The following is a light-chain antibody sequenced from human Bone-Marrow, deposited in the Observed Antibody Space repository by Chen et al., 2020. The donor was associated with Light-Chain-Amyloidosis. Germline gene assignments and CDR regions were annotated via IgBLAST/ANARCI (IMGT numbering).Light chain of an antibody. CDR1: QTISSNY. CDR2: GSS. J-gene: IGKJ4*01. Sequence: EIVLTQSPGTLSLSPGEGANLSCRASQTISSNYLTWYQQKFGQAPRHLIYGSSSRATGIPDRFTGSGSGTDFTLTINRLEPEDCAMYYCQQYGTSPLTFGGGTKVEIK. V-gene: IGKV3-20*01. CDR3: QQYGTSPLT.